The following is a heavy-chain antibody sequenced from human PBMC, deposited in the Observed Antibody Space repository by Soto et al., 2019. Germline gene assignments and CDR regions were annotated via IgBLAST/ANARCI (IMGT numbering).Heavy chain of an antibody. J-gene: IGHJ6*02. D-gene: IGHD3-10*01. CDR3: ARDATYYGSGSYWGAYYYYGTDV. CDR1: GGSISSYY. Sequence: SETLSLTCTVSGGSISSYYWSGIRQPPGKGLEWIGYIYYSGSTNDNPSLKSRVTISVDTSKNQFSLKLSSVTAADTAVYYCARDATYYGSGSYWGAYYYYGTDVWGQGTTVTVSS. V-gene: IGHV4-59*01. CDR2: IYYSGST.